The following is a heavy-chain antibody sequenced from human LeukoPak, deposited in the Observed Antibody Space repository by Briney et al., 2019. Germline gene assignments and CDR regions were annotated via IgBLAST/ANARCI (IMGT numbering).Heavy chain of an antibody. Sequence: VKVSCKASGYTFTNYEINWLRQAPGQGLEWMGWINPNSGGTNYAQKFQGRVTMTRDTSISTAYMELSRLRSDDTAVYYCASAGNFEYYYYGMDVWGQGTTVTVSS. CDR3: ASAGNFEYYYYGMDV. CDR2: INPNSGGT. J-gene: IGHJ6*02. CDR1: GYTFTNYE. V-gene: IGHV1-2*02. D-gene: IGHD6-13*01.